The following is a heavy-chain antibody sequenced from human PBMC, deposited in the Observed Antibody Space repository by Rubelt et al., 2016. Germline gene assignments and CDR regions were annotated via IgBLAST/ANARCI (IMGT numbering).Heavy chain of an antibody. V-gene: IGHV3-30*18. Sequence: GFTFSSYGMHWVRQAPGKGLEWVAVISYDGSNKYYADSVKGRFTISRDNSKNTLYLQMNSLRAEDTAVYYCAKDRAHYVWGSYRLPDYWGQGTLVTVSS. D-gene: IGHD3-16*02. CDR1: GFTFSSYG. CDR3: AKDRAHYVWGSYRLPDY. CDR2: ISYDGSNK. J-gene: IGHJ4*02.